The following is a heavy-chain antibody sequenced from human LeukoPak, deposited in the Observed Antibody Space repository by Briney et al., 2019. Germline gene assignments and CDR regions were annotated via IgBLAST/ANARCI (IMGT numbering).Heavy chain of an antibody. Sequence: GGSLRLSCAASGFTFSSYAMSWVRQAPGKGLEWVSAISGSGGGTYYADSMKGRFTISRDNSNNTLYLQMNSLRAEDTAVYYCAKPSRYYDSSAPDSGGQGTLVTVSS. J-gene: IGHJ4*02. CDR2: ISGSGGGT. CDR3: AKPSRYYDSSAPDS. V-gene: IGHV3-23*01. CDR1: GFTFSSYA. D-gene: IGHD3-22*01.